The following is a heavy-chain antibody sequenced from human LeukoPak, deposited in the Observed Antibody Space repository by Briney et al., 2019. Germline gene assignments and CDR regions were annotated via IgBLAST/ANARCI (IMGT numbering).Heavy chain of an antibody. CDR1: GGSISSGDYY. CDR3: AREELGSSLGFDP. J-gene: IGHJ5*02. V-gene: IGHV4-39*07. D-gene: IGHD3-16*01. Sequence: SETLSLTCTVSGGSISSGDYYWSWIRQPPGKGLEWIGEINHSGSTNYNPSLKSRVTISVDTSKNQFSLKLSSVTAADTAVYYCAREELGSSLGFDPWGQGTLVTVSS. CDR2: INHSGST.